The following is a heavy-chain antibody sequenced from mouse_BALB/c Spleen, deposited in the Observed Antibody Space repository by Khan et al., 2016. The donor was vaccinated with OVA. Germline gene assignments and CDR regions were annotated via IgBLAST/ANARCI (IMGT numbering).Heavy chain of an antibody. CDR2: IWGGGGT. D-gene: IGHD2-14*01. CDR1: GFSLSRYN. Sequence: QIQLVQSGPGLVAPSLSLSITCTVSGFSLSRYNIHWVRQPPGKGLEWLGMIWGGGGTDYNSTLKIRLSISKDNSKSQVFLKMNSLQTDDTAMYYCARAYYRYDGYYAMDYWGQGTSVTVSS. J-gene: IGHJ4*01. V-gene: IGHV2-6-4*01. CDR3: ARAYYRYDGYYAMDY.